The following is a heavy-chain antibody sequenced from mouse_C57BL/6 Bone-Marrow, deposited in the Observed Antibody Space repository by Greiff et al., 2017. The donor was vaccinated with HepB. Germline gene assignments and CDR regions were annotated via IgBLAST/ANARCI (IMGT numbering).Heavy chain of an antibody. V-gene: IGHV3-6*01. CDR2: ISYDGSN. J-gene: IGHJ3*01. D-gene: IGHD1-1*01. CDR3: AREGITTVVEGFAY. CDR1: GYSITSGYY. Sequence: EVKLQESGPGLVKPSQSLSLTCSVTGYSITSGYYWNWIRQFPGNKLEWMDYISYDGSNNYNPSLKNRISITRDTSKNQFYLKLSSVTTEDTATYYWAREGITTVVEGFAYWGQGTLVTVSS.